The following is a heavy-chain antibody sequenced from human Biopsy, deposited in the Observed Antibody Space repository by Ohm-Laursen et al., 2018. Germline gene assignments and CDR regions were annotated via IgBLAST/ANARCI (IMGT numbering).Heavy chain of an antibody. D-gene: IGHD3-3*01. CDR3: AKGITVYGVVLPYYFDD. Sequence: SETLSLTCTVSGASFSSHYWSWIRQPPGKGLEWLGEFYGTGNTYYNPSLKSRVTISVDLSKNQFSLKLNAVTAADTAVYYCAKGITVYGVVLPYYFDDWGQGTLVTVSS. V-gene: IGHV4-59*11. J-gene: IGHJ4*02. CDR2: FYGTGNT. CDR1: GASFSSHY.